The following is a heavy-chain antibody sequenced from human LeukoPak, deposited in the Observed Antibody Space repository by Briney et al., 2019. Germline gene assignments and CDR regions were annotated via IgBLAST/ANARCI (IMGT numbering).Heavy chain of an antibody. J-gene: IGHJ4*02. CDR3: VRVGALGSLGY. CDR2: ISSSGNTI. Sequence: PGGSLRLSCAASGFTFNSFSMDWVRQVPGKGLEWVSYISSSGNTIYYADSVKGRFTISRDNANNLLYLQMSGLRAEDTAVYYCVRVGALGSLGYWGQGILVAVSS. D-gene: IGHD1-26*01. V-gene: IGHV3-48*04. CDR1: GFTFNSFS.